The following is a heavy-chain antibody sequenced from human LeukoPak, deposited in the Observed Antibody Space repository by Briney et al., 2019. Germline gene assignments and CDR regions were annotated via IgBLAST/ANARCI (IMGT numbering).Heavy chain of an antibody. J-gene: IGHJ4*02. Sequence: GGSLRLSCAASGFTFSSYGMHWVRQAPGKGLEWVAVISYDGSNKYYADSVKGRFTISRDNSKNTLYLQMNSLRAEDTAVYYCARDGDSSGYYYYYFDYWGQGTLVTVSS. D-gene: IGHD3-22*01. CDR2: ISYDGSNK. V-gene: IGHV3-30*19. CDR1: GFTFSSYG. CDR3: ARDGDSSGYYYYYFDY.